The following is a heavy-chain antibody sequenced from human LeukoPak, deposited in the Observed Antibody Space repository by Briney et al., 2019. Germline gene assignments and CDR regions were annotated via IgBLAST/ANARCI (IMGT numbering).Heavy chain of an antibody. D-gene: IGHD3-10*01. CDR3: AREYGSGTGDY. V-gene: IGHV3-53*01. CDR1: GFTVSSNY. J-gene: IGHJ4*02. CDR2: IYSGGST. Sequence: GGSLRLSCAASGFTVSSNYMSWVRQAPGKGLEWVSVIYSGGSTYYADSVKGRFTISRDNSKDTLYLQMNSLRAEGTAVYYCAREYGSGTGDYWGQGTLVTVSS.